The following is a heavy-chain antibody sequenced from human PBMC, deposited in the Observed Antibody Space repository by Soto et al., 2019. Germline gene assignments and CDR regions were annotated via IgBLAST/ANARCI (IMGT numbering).Heavy chain of an antibody. CDR1: GGSFSGYY. D-gene: IGHD3-10*01. CDR2: INHSGST. V-gene: IGHV4-34*02. CDR3: ARGRGDGYNQDWYFDL. Sequence: QVHLQQWGAGLLKPSETLSLTCAVYGGSFSGYYWNWIRQPPGKGLEWIGEINHSGSTNYNPSLNSRVSISVGTSNNQFSLKLSSVTAADTAVYYCARGRGDGYNQDWYFDLWGRGTLVTVSS. J-gene: IGHJ2*01.